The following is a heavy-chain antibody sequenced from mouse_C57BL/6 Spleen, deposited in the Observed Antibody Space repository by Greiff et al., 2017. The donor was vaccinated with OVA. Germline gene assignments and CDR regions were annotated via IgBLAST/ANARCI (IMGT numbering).Heavy chain of an antibody. D-gene: IGHD1-1*01. V-gene: IGHV1-69*01. Sequence: QVQLQQPGAELVMPGASVKLSCKASGYTFTSYWMHWVKPRPGQGLEWIGEIDPSDSYTNYNQKFKGKSTLTVDKSSSTAYMQLSSLTSEDSAVYYCARTYGSSFYFDVWGTGTTVTVSS. J-gene: IGHJ1*03. CDR1: GYTFTSYW. CDR2: IDPSDSYT. CDR3: ARTYGSSFYFDV.